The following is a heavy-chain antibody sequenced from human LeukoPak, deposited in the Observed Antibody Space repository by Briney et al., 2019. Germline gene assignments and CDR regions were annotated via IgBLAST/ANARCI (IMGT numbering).Heavy chain of an antibody. CDR3: ARDLGYGTGGTCYPNWFDT. D-gene: IGHD2-15*01. Sequence: ASVKVSCKASGYTFTSYAMHWVRQAPGQRLEGMGWISAGNDNTKYSQKFQGILTMTRAPSASTAYMALSSLRSEDTAVYSCARDLGYGTGGTCYPNWFDTCGQRTPVTV. CDR1: GYTFTSYA. J-gene: IGHJ5*02. V-gene: IGHV1-3*01. CDR2: ISAGNDNT.